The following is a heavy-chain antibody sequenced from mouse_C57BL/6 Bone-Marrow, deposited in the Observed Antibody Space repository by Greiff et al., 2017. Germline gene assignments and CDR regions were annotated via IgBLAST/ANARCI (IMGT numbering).Heavy chain of an antibody. CDR3: ARGRTEYDY. CDR1: GYAFSSSW. Sequence: QVQLQQSGPELVKPGASVKISCKASGYAFSSSWMNWVKQRPGKGLEWIGRIYPGDGDTNYNGKFKGKATLTADKSTSTANMQLSSLTSEDSAVYCCARGRTEYDYWDQGTTLSVSS. J-gene: IGHJ2*01. D-gene: IGHD4-1*01. CDR2: IYPGDGDT. V-gene: IGHV1-82*01.